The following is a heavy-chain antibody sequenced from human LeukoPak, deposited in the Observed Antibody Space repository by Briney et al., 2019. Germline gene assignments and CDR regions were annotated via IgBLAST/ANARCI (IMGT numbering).Heavy chain of an antibody. J-gene: IGHJ4*02. V-gene: IGHV4-59*12. D-gene: IGHD1-26*01. CDR2: IYYSGST. Sequence: SETLSLTCTVSGGSISSYYWSWIRQPPGKGLEWIGYIYYSGSTNYNPSLKSRVTISVDKSKNQFSLKLSSVTAADTAVYYCASGSGSYYPFDYWGQGTLVTVSS. CDR3: ASGSGSYYPFDY. CDR1: GGSISSYY.